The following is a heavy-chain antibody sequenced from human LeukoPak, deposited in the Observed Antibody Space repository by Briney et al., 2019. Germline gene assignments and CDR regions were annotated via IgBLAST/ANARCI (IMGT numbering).Heavy chain of an antibody. CDR3: ARGSSSWPKSGVDYFDY. Sequence: SVKVSCKASGGTFSSYAISWVRRAPGQGLEWMGGIIPIFGTANYAQKFQGRVTITADKSTSTAYMELSSLRSEDTAVYYCARGSSSWPKSGVDYFDYWGQGTLVTVSS. D-gene: IGHD6-13*01. CDR1: GGTFSSYA. J-gene: IGHJ4*02. V-gene: IGHV1-69*06. CDR2: IIPIFGTA.